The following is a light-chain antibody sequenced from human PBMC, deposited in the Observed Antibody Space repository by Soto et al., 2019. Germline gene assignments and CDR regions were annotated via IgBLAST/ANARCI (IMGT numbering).Light chain of an antibody. Sequence: EIVLTQSPGTLSLSPGERATLSCRASQSVSSSYLAWYQQKPGQAPRLLIYGASSRATGIPDRFSGSGSGTAFPLPISSLDPEVFAFYYCKQYGTPPYIFGQG. CDR3: KQYGTPPYI. CDR2: GAS. V-gene: IGKV3-20*01. CDR1: QSVSSSY. J-gene: IGKJ2*01.